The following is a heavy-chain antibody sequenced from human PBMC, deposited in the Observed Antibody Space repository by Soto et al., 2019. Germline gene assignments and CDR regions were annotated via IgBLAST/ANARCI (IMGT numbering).Heavy chain of an antibody. D-gene: IGHD3-10*01. CDR1: GGSISSSNW. CDR3: ARDRGGKNLPPD. J-gene: IGHJ4*02. CDR2: IYHSGST. Sequence: NPSETLSLTCAVSGGSISSSNWWSWVRQPPGKGLEWIGEIYHSGSTNYNPSLKSRVTISVDKSKNQFSLKLSSVTAADTAVYYCARDRGGKNLPPDWGQGTLVTVSS. V-gene: IGHV4-4*02.